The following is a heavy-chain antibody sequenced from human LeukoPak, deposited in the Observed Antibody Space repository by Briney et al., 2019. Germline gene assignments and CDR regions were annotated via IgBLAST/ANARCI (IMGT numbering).Heavy chain of an antibody. J-gene: IGHJ4*02. CDR1: GFTFRSCF. D-gene: IGHD4-17*01. CDR2: IGGSGART. Sequence: GSLRLSCAAAGFTFRSCFMILARPAPGKGVQLVSAIGGSGARTDYADSVKGRFTIYRDNTKNTLYLQMSSLRAEDMAVYYCVKRYGDYVGAYTDWGQGTLVTVSS. CDR3: VKRYGDYVGAYTD. V-gene: IGHV3-23*01.